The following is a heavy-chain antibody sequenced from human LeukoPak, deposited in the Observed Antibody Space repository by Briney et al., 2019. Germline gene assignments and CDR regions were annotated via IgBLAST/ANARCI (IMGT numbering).Heavy chain of an antibody. CDR1: GFTFSSYW. J-gene: IGHJ6*03. CDR2: IKQDGSEK. D-gene: IGHD6-19*01. Sequence: PGGSLRLSCAASGFTFSSYWMSWVRQAPGKGLEWVANIKQDGSEKYYVDSVKGRFTISRDNAKNSLYLQMNSLRAEDTAVYYCARDAVAQYYYMDVWGKGTTVTVSS. CDR3: ARDAVAQYYYMDV. V-gene: IGHV3-7*01.